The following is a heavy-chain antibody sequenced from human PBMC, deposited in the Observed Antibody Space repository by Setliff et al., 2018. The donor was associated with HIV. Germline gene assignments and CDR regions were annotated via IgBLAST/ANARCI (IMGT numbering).Heavy chain of an antibody. CDR2: IQSKTGGGTGTP. V-gene: IGHV3-15*01. CDR3: TRAGYGHGFDI. J-gene: IGHJ6*02. Sequence: PGGSLRLSCAGSGFTFTDAWVSWVRQAPGKGLEWVGRIQSKTGGGTGTPDYTAPVRGRFTISRDDSKNSLYLQMSNLQAEDTALYYCTRAGYGHGFDIWGQGTTVTVSS. D-gene: IGHD5-18*01. CDR1: GFTFTDAW.